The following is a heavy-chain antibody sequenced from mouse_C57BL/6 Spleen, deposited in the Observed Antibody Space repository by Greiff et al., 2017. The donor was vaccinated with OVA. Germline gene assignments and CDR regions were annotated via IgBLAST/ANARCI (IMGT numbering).Heavy chain of an antibody. J-gene: IGHJ4*01. D-gene: IGHD1-1*01. CDR3: ARRYYGSMDYAMDY. CDR1: GYAFSSYW. CDR2: IYPGDGDT. Sequence: QVQLQQSGAELVKPGASVKISCKASGYAFSSYWMNWVKQRPGKGLEWIGQIYPGDGDTNYNGKFKGKATLTADKSSSTAYMQLSSLTSEDSAVYFGARRYYGSMDYAMDYWGQGTSVTVSS. V-gene: IGHV1-80*01.